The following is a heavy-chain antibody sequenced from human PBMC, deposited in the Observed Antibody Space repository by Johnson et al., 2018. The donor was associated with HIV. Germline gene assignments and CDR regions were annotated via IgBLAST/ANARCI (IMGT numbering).Heavy chain of an antibody. Sequence: VQLIESGGGVVQPGGSLRLSCAASGFTFSSNSMTWVRQAPGKGLEWVSLIYRGGSTYYADSVKGRFTISRDNSKNTLYLQMNSLRAEDTAVYYCAKDKEYSSSPGAFDIWGQGTMVTVSS. CDR3: AKDKEYSSSPGAFDI. D-gene: IGHD6-6*01. CDR1: GFTFSSNS. J-gene: IGHJ3*02. V-gene: IGHV3-66*01. CDR2: IYRGGST.